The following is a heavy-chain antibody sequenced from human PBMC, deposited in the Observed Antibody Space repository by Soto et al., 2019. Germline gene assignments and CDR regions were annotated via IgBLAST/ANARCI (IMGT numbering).Heavy chain of an antibody. CDR3: ARRGLPFAGGAPTNWFDP. D-gene: IGHD3-16*01. V-gene: IGHV4-4*02. CDR1: SGSISGTHW. CDR2: TYSTGNT. J-gene: IGHJ5*02. Sequence: QVQLQESGPGLVRPSGTLSLTCSVSSGSISGTHWWSWFRQTPGKGLEWIGETYSTGNTNYKSSLKSRLSISVDTSKNQFFLNLTAVTAADTALYFCARRGLPFAGGAPTNWFDPWGPGTLVTVSS.